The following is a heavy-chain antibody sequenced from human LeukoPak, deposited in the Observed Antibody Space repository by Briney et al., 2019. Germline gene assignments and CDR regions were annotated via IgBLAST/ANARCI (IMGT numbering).Heavy chain of an antibody. D-gene: IGHD5-12*01. V-gene: IGHV3-23*01. Sequence: GGSLRLSCAASGFTFSSYAMSWVRQATAKGLVWVSAISGSGGSTYYADSVKGRFTISRDNSKNTLYLQMDSLRAEDTAVYHCAKNLDGVATYFDYWGQGTLVTVSS. CDR1: GFTFSSYA. J-gene: IGHJ4*02. CDR2: ISGSGGST. CDR3: AKNLDGVATYFDY.